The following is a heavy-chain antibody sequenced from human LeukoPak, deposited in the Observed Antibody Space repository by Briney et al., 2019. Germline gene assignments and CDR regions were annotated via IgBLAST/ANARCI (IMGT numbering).Heavy chain of an antibody. J-gene: IGHJ4*02. CDR1: GYTFTSYG. D-gene: IGHD3-16*02. V-gene: IGHV1-18*01. CDR3: ARDGLRLGELSPTPDY. Sequence: ASVKVSCKASGYTFTSYGISWVRQAPGQGLECMGWISAYNGNTNYAQKLQGRVTMTTDTSTSTAYMELRSLRSDDTAVYYCARDGLRLGELSPTPDYWGQGTLVTVSS. CDR2: ISAYNGNT.